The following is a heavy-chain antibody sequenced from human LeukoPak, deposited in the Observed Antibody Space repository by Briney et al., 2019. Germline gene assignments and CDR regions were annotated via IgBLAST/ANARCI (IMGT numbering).Heavy chain of an antibody. CDR3: ARVGGYCSGGSCYEAFDI. CDR2: INPNSGGT. Sequence: GASVKVSCKASGYTFTGYYMHWVRQAPGQGLEWMGWINPNSGGTNYAQKFQGRVTMTRDTSISTAYMEQSRLRSDDTAVYYCARVGGYCSGGSCYEAFDIWGQGTMVTVSS. V-gene: IGHV1-2*02. D-gene: IGHD2-15*01. J-gene: IGHJ3*02. CDR1: GYTFTGYY.